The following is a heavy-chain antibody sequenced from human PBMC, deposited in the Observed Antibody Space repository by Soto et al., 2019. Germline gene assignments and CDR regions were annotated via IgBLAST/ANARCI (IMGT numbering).Heavy chain of an antibody. V-gene: IGHV1-2*02. D-gene: IGHD5-12*01. Sequence: ASVKVSCKTSGYSFTDYKLHWVRQAPGQGLEWMGWINPNSGETIYAQKFQGRVTMTEDTSTDTAYMELSSLRSEDTAVYYCATDPRRWLRPSPDFDYWGQGTLVTVSS. CDR2: INPNSGET. CDR3: ATDPRRWLRPSPDFDY. J-gene: IGHJ4*02. CDR1: GYSFTDYK.